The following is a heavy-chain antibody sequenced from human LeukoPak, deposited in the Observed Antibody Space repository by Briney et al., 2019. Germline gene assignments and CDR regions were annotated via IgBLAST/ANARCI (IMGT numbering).Heavy chain of an antibody. D-gene: IGHD2-2*01. V-gene: IGHV4-61*02. CDR2: MHTSGST. Sequence: SETLSLTCTVSGALISSGSYYWSWIRQPAGKGLEWIGRMHTSGSTNYNPSLKSRVTISVDTSKNQFSLKLSSVTAADTAVYYCARDREHIVLLPGAKRKTWYFDYWGQGTLVTVSS. CDR1: GALISSGSYY. CDR3: ARDREHIVLLPGAKRKTWYFDY. J-gene: IGHJ4*02.